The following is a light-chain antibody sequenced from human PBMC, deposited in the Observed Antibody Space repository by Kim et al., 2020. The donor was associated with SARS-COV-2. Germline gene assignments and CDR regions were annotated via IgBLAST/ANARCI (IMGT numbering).Light chain of an antibody. V-gene: IGLV6-57*02. CDR1: SGSIASND. J-gene: IGLJ3*02. Sequence: KTVTISCTGSSGSIASNDVQWYQQRPGSAPTTVIYEDNQRPSGVPDRFSGSIDSSSNSASLTISGLKTEDEADYYCQSYDSSNHRVFGGGTQLTVL. CDR3: QSYDSSNHRV. CDR2: EDN.